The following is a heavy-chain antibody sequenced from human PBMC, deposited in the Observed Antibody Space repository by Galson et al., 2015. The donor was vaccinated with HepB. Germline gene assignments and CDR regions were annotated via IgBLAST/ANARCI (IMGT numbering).Heavy chain of an antibody. CDR2: IYSGGST. CDR3: ARGEYGDYPGH. D-gene: IGHD4-17*01. J-gene: IGHJ4*02. CDR1: GFTVSSNY. V-gene: IGHV3-53*01. Sequence: SLRLSCAASGFTVSSNYMSWVRQAPGKGLEWVSVIYSGGSTYYADSVKGRFTISRDNSKNTLYLQMNSLRAEDTAVYYCARGEYGDYPGHWGQGTLVTVSS.